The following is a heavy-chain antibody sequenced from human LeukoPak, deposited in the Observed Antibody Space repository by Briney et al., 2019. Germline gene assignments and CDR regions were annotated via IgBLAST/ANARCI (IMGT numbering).Heavy chain of an antibody. CDR1: GFTFSSYG. V-gene: IGHV3-30*18. J-gene: IGHJ4*02. Sequence: GRSLRLSCAASGFTFSSYGMHWVRQAPGKGLEWVAVISYDGSNKYYADSVKGRFTISRDNSKNTLYLQMNSLRAEDTAVYYCAKDSDQAFDYWGQGTLVTVSS. CDR3: AKDSDQAFDY. D-gene: IGHD2-2*01. CDR2: ISYDGSNK.